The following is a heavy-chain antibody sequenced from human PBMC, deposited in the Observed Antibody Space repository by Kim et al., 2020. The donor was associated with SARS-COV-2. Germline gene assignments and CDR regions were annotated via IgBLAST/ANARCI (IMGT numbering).Heavy chain of an antibody. CDR3: ARATDDSRFQFDY. J-gene: IGHJ4*02. Sequence: YAQKFQGWVTMTRDTAISTAYMELSRLRSDDTAVYYCARATDDSRFQFDYWGQGTLVTVSS. V-gene: IGHV1-2*04. D-gene: IGHD3-22*01.